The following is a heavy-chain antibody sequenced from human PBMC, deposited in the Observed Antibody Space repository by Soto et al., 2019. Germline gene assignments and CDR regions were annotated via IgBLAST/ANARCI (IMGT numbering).Heavy chain of an antibody. V-gene: IGHV5-51*01. CDR1: GYSFTSYW. D-gene: IGHD3-3*01. Sequence: PGQSLKISWKGSGYSFTSYWIGWVRQMPGKGLEWMGIIYPGDSDTRYSPSFQGQVTISADKSISTAYLQWSSLKASDTAMYYCARQLEVADFWSGYTWGQGTLVTVSS. CDR3: ARQLEVADFWSGYT. CDR2: IYPGDSDT. J-gene: IGHJ5*02.